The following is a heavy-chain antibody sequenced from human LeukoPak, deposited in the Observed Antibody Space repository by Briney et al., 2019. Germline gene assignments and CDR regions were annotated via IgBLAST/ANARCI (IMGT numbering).Heavy chain of an antibody. Sequence: PGWSLRLSCVASGFTFKNYVMNWVRQAPGKGLEWLATIYGSGVNISYADSVKGRFTISRDNSNNTLYLQMNSLRAEDTAMYYCAKDLGWELPAEAYWGQGILVTVSS. CDR1: GFTFKNYV. CDR3: AKDLGWELPAEAY. CDR2: IYGSGVNI. V-gene: IGHV3-23*01. D-gene: IGHD1-26*01. J-gene: IGHJ4*02.